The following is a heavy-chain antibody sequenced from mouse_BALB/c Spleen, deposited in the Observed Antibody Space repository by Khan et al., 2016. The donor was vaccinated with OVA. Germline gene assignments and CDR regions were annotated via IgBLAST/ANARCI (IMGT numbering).Heavy chain of an antibody. D-gene: IGHD1-3*01. J-gene: IGHJ3*01. Sequence: VQLQQSGPELVKPGASMKISCKASGYSFTDYTMHWVKQSHGKNLEWIGLINPYNGGTNYNQKFKDRATLTVDKSSSTVYMALLSLTSEDSAVYDCSRSGYAGFAYWGQGTLVTVAA. V-gene: IGHV1-18*01. CDR2: INPYNGGT. CDR3: SRSGYAGFAY. CDR1: GYSFTDYT.